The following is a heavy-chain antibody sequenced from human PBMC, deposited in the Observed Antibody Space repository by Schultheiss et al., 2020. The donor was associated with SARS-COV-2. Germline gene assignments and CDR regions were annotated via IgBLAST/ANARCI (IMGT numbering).Heavy chain of an antibody. J-gene: IGHJ6*03. Sequence: SQTLSLTCTVSGDSITSYYWSWIRQPPGKGLEWIGSIYYSGSTNYNPSLKSRVTISVDTSKNQFSLKLSSVTAADTAVYYCARGSATLPYYYYYYYMDVWGKGTTVTVSS. CDR2: IYYSGST. V-gene: IGHV4-59*08. CDR1: GDSITSYY. CDR3: ARGSATLPYYYYYYYMDV. D-gene: IGHD2-2*01.